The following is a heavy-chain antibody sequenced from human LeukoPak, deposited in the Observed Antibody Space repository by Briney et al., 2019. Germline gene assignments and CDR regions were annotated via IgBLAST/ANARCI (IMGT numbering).Heavy chain of an antibody. Sequence: SGPTLVNPAQTLTLTCTFSGVSLTTYGVAVGWIRQPPGKAPEWLGLIYWDDDTRYSPSLKNRLAITRDTAGNQVVLTMTNLDPVDTATYYCAHRPANAIIGFYYWGQGTLVTVSS. D-gene: IGHD2-8*01. V-gene: IGHV2-5*02. CDR1: GVSLTTYGVA. CDR2: IYWDDDT. J-gene: IGHJ4*02. CDR3: AHRPANAIIGFYY.